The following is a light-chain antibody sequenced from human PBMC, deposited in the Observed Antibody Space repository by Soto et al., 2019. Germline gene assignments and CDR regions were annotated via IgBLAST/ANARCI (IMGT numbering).Light chain of an antibody. CDR3: QNYSHSPHA. CDR1: QSVSSY. Sequence: EIVLTQSPATLSLSPGERATLSCRASQSVSSYLAWYQQKPGQAPRLLIYDASNRATGIPARFSGSGSGTDFTLTISSLESEDFETYYCQNYSHSPHAFRPGTK. V-gene: IGKV3-11*01. CDR2: DAS. J-gene: IGKJ1*01.